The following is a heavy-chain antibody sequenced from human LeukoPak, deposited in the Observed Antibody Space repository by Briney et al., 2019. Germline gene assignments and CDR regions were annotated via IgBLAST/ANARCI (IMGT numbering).Heavy chain of an antibody. Sequence: PAESLRLSCAASGFTFSSYAMHWVRQAPGKGLESVSAISSNGGNTHYPNSVKGRFTISRDNSKSPLYLQMGSLRADDMAVYYCAREISPGNWFDPWGQGTLVTVSS. V-gene: IGHV3-64*01. J-gene: IGHJ5*02. CDR1: GFTFSSYA. CDR2: ISSNGGNT. CDR3: AREISPGNWFDP.